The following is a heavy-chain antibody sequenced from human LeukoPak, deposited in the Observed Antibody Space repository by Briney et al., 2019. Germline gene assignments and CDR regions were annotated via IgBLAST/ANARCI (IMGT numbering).Heavy chain of an antibody. D-gene: IGHD5-18*01. CDR3: ARLRGYRS. J-gene: IGHJ4*02. V-gene: IGHV4-34*01. CDR2: INHSGST. Sequence: ASETLSLTCAVYAGSFSGYYWSWIRQPPGKGLEWIGEINHSGSTNYNPSLKSRVTISVDTSKNHFSLKLSSVTAADTSVYHCARLRGYRSWGPGTLVTVSS. CDR1: AGSFSGYY.